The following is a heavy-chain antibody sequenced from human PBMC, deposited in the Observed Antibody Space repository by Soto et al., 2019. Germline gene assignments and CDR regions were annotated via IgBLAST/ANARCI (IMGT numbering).Heavy chain of an antibody. CDR1: GGSFIGYY. CDR3: ASNRGYDYYYGMDV. CDR2: INHSGST. Sequence: PSETLSLTCAVYGGSFIGYYWSWIRQPPGKGLEWFGEINHSGSTTYNPSLKSRVTTSVDTSKNQFSLKLSSLTAADTAVYYCASNRGYDYYYGMDVWGQETTFTVSS. D-gene: IGHD5-12*01. V-gene: IGHV4-34*01. J-gene: IGHJ6*02.